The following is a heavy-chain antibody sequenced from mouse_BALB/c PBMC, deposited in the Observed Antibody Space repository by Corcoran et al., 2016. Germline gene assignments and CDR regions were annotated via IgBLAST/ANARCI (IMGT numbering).Heavy chain of an antibody. V-gene: IGHV9-3-1*01. CDR1: GYTFTNYG. J-gene: IGHJ4*01. CDR3: ARGGGYDEGYAMDY. D-gene: IGHD2-2*01. Sequence: QIQLVQSGPELKKPGETVKISCKASGYTFTNYGMNWVKQAPGKGLKWMGWINTYTGEPTYADDFKGRFAFSLETSASTAYLQINNLKNEDTATYFCARGGGYDEGYAMDYWGQGTSVTVSS. CDR2: INTYTGEP.